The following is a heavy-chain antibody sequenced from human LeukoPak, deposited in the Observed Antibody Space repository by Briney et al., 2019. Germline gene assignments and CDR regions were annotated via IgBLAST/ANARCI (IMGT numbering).Heavy chain of an antibody. J-gene: IGHJ3*02. Sequence: SQTLSLTCAISGDSFSSNSAAWNWLRQSPSRGLEWLGRTYYRSKWYNDYAVSVKSLITINPDTSKNQFSLQLNSVTPEDTAVYYCARGGYSSSWYSQVAFDIWGQETMGTVSS. CDR2: TYYRSKWYN. V-gene: IGHV6-1*01. D-gene: IGHD6-13*01. CDR3: ARGGYSSSWYSQVAFDI. CDR1: GDSFSSNSAA.